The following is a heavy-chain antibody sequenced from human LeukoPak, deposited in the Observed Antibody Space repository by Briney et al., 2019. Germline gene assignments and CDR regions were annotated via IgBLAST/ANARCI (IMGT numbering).Heavy chain of an antibody. CDR2: LTDSGGTT. Sequence: PGGSLRLSCVASGFTFSSYAMGWVRQAPGKRPEWVSSLTDSGGTTYYVDSVKGRFTISRDNSKNTLYLHMNRLRAEDTAMYYCAKKRDAFDIWGQGTVVAVSS. CDR3: AKKRDAFDI. D-gene: IGHD5-24*01. V-gene: IGHV3-23*01. J-gene: IGHJ3*02. CDR1: GFTFSSYA.